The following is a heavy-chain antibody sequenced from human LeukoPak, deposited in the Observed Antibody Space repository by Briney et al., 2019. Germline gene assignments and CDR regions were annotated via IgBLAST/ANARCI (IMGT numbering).Heavy chain of an antibody. Sequence: GGSLRLSCAASGFTFSSYGMNWVRQAPGKGLEWVSGISASGGSTYYADSVKGRFTISRDNSKNTLYLQMNSLRAEDTAVYYCAKGGSYSLSHAFDIWGQGTMVTASS. J-gene: IGHJ3*02. CDR2: ISASGGST. V-gene: IGHV3-23*01. D-gene: IGHD1-26*01. CDR1: GFTFSSYG. CDR3: AKGGSYSLSHAFDI.